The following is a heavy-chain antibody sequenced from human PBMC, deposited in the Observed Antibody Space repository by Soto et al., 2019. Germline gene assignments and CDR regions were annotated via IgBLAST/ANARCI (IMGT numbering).Heavy chain of an antibody. CDR2: IIPILGIA. CDR1: GGTFSSYT. Sequence: QVQLVQSGAEVKKPGSSVKVSCKASGGTFSSYTISWVRQAPGQGLEWMGRIIPILGIANYAQKFQGRVTITADQSTSTAYMELSSLRSEDTAVYYCATLVVVAAPFDYWGQGTLVTVSS. CDR3: ATLVVVAAPFDY. D-gene: IGHD2-15*01. V-gene: IGHV1-69*02. J-gene: IGHJ4*02.